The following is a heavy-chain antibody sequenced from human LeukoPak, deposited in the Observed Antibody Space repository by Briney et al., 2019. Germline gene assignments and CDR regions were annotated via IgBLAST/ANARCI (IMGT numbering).Heavy chain of an antibody. CDR1: GGSITNNSYY. J-gene: IGHJ4*02. V-gene: IGHV4-39*01. CDR3: AKSGGYGLIDY. D-gene: IGHD1-26*01. CDR2: IYYNGNT. Sequence: SETLSLTCSVSGGSITNNSYYWAWIRQPPGKGLEWIGNIYYNGNTYYNSSLKSRVTISIDMSKNEFSLRLNSVTAADTAMYYCAKSGGYGLIDYWGQGTLVTVSS.